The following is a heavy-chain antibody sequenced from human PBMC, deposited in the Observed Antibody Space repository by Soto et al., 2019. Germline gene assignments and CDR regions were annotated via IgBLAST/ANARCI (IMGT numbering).Heavy chain of an antibody. Sequence: QVQLVQSGAEVKKPGSSVKVSCKASGGTFSSYAISWVRQAPGQGLEWMGGIIPIFGTANYAQKFQGRVTITADESTRTAYMELRSLRSEDTAVYYCARRPPLSSSSGGFDYWGQGTLVTVSS. CDR3: ARRPPLSSSSGGFDY. D-gene: IGHD6-6*01. V-gene: IGHV1-69*12. CDR2: IIPIFGTA. CDR1: GGTFSSYA. J-gene: IGHJ4*02.